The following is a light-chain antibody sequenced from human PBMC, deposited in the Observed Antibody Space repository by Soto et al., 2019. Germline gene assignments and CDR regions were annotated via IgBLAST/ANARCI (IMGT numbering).Light chain of an antibody. J-gene: IGLJ2*01. CDR3: QVWFSRRDQVV. V-gene: IGLV3-21*02. Sequence: SYELTQPPSVSVAPGQTARITCGGNDIGSKSVHWYQQKPGQAPELVVYEDSDRPSGIPDRFSGSNSGNTATLTISRVEAGDEADFYCQVWFSRRDQVVFGGGTKVTVL. CDR1: DIGSKS. CDR2: EDS.